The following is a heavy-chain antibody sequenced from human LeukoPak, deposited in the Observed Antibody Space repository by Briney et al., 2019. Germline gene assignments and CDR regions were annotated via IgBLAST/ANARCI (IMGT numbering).Heavy chain of an antibody. J-gene: IGHJ4*02. V-gene: IGHV3-7*01. D-gene: IGHD5-24*01. CDR2: IQQDGSDK. Sequence: PGGSLRLSCAASGFTFSSHWMSWVRQAPGKGLEWVANIQQDGSDKNYVDSVKGRFTVSRDNAKKSLSLQMNSLRAEDTAVYYCARDIVEMGTIGEIWGQGTLVTVSS. CDR1: GFTFSSHW. CDR3: ARDIVEMGTIGEI.